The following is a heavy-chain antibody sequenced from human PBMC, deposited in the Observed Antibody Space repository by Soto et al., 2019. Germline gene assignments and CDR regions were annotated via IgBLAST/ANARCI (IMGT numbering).Heavy chain of an antibody. CDR1: GYTFGIYG. D-gene: IGHD2-2*01. CDR2: ISPSSGRT. J-gene: IGHJ4*02. Sequence: QVQLVQSGAEVKKPGASVKVSCQASGYTFGIYGLTWVRQAPGQGPEWMGWISPSSGRTKYAQKFQGRVTMTTQRSTNTAHMELRSLTSDDTAVYYCARESVCSGTSCPWDYWGQGTLVTVSS. V-gene: IGHV1-18*01. CDR3: ARESVCSGTSCPWDY.